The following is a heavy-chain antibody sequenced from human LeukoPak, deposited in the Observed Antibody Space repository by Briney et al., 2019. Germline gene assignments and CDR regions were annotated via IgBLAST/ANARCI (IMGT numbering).Heavy chain of an antibody. CDR1: GCTFSSYA. CDR3: GRGPPPTSMDV. J-gene: IGHJ6*03. Sequence: SVKVSCKASGCTFSSYAISWVRQAPGPGLEWMGGIIPIFGTANYAQKFQGRVTITADESTSTAYMQLSSLMSEDTAVYYCGRGPPPTSMDVWGKGTTVTISS. CDR2: IIPIFGTA. V-gene: IGHV1-69*13.